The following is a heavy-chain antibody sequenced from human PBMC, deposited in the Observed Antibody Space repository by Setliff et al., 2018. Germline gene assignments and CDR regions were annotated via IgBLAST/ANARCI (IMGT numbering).Heavy chain of an antibody. V-gene: IGHV3-23*01. CDR1: GFTFFSYT. D-gene: IGHD6-6*01. CDR3: AKSSGSSSSTNLEY. CDR2: ITDDGGTT. Sequence: LRLSCTTSGFTFFSYTMNWVRQAPGKGLEWVSAITDDGGTTHYAGSVKGRFTIARDNSNSTLYLQMNSLRVEDTALYYCAKSSGSSSSTNLEYLGPGALVTVSS. J-gene: IGHJ4*02.